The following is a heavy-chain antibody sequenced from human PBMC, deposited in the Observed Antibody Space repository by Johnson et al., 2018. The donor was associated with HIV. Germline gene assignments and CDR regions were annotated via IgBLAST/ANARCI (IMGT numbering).Heavy chain of an antibody. V-gene: IGHV3-30*18. D-gene: IGHD2-15*01. CDR1: GLAFSNSG. Sequence: QVQLVESGGGVVQPVRSLTLSCAASGLAFSNSGMHWVRQAPGKGLAWVAVLSFDGSHKYHTDSVKGLSTLSRDNSNNTLYLHMNRLRPDDAGVYYCAKDKFRWLDKPGDAFEVWGQGTMVTCSS. CDR3: AKDKFRWLDKPGDAFEV. J-gene: IGHJ3*01. CDR2: LSFDGSHK.